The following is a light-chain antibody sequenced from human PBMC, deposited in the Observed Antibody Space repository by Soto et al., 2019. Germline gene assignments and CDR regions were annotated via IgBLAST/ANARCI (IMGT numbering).Light chain of an antibody. J-gene: IGKJ1*01. CDR1: QSISSW. CDR3: QQYNDNWT. CDR2: KAS. V-gene: IGKV1-5*03. Sequence: EIQMTQSASTLSASVGDRVTITCRASQSISSWLAWYQQKPGQAPKLLIYKASTLQSGVPSRFSGSGSGTEFTLAISSLQPDDSATYYCQQYNDNWTFGQGTKVDIK.